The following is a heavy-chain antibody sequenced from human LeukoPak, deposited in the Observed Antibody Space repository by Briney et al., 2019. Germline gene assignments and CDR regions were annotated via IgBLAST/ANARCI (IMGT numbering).Heavy chain of an antibody. Sequence: GGSLRLSCAASGFTFSSYSLNWVRQAPGKGPEWVSFISSSSITIYYADSVKGRFTISRDNAEKSLYLQMNSLRAEDTAVYYCARDRGGSYSAIDYWGQGTLVTVSS. CDR2: ISSSSITI. D-gene: IGHD2-15*01. V-gene: IGHV3-48*04. J-gene: IGHJ4*02. CDR1: GFTFSSYS. CDR3: ARDRGGSYSAIDY.